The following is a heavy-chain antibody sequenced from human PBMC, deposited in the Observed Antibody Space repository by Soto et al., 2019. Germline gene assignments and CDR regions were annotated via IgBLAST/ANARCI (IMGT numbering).Heavy chain of an antibody. D-gene: IGHD3-16*01. J-gene: IGHJ4*02. CDR1: GFTFSDYS. Sequence: GGSLRLSCAASGFTFSDYSMNWVRQAPGRGLEWVSYISHTGAAIYYADSVKGRFTISRDSAQYSLYLQMNSLRDEDTAVYHCARDWSWAFDYWGQGALVTVSS. CDR2: ISHTGAAI. CDR3: ARDWSWAFDY. V-gene: IGHV3-48*02.